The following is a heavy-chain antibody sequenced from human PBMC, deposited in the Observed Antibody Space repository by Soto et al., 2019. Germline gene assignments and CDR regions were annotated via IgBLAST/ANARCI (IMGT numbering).Heavy chain of an antibody. Sequence: GGSLRLSCAASGFTFSSYEMNWVRQAPGKGLEWVSYISSSGSTIYYADSVKGQFTISRDNAKNSLYLQMNSLRAEDTAVYYCAREGRTTVVTPGPDAFDIWGQGTMVTVS. CDR1: GFTFSSYE. V-gene: IGHV3-48*03. J-gene: IGHJ3*02. D-gene: IGHD4-17*01. CDR2: ISSSGSTI. CDR3: AREGRTTVVTPGPDAFDI.